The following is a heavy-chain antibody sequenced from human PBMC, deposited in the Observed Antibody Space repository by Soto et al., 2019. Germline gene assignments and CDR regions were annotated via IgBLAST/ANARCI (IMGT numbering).Heavy chain of an antibody. CDR2: AYYRSKWYN. Sequence: SQTLSLTCAISGDSVSSNSAAWNWIRQSPSRGLEWLGRAYYRSKWYNDYAVSVKSRITINPDISKNQFSLQLNTVPPEDTAAYYCARAPDSFYCSSTSCYYFWFDPWGQGTLVTVSS. D-gene: IGHD2-2*01. CDR1: GDSVSSNSAA. V-gene: IGHV6-1*01. J-gene: IGHJ5*02. CDR3: ARAPDSFYCSSTSCYYFWFDP.